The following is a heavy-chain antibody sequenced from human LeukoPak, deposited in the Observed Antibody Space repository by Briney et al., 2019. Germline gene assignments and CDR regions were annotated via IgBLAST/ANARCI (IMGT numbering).Heavy chain of an antibody. CDR3: ATSRARLFASAPRLDY. J-gene: IGHJ4*02. CDR2: ISSSSSYI. Sequence: PGGSLRLSCAASGFTFSSYSMNWVRQAPGKGLEWVSSISSSSSYIYYADSVKGRLTISRDNAKNSLYLQMNSLRAEDTAVYYCATSRARLFASAPRLDYWGQGTLVTVSS. V-gene: IGHV3-21*01. D-gene: IGHD2-21*02. CDR1: GFTFSSYS.